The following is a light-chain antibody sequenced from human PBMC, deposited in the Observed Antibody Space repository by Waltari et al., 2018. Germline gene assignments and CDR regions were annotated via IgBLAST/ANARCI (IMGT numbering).Light chain of an antibody. CDR3: QQYNNWPRT. V-gene: IGKV3-15*01. CDR2: GAY. Sequence: ETLMTQSPATLSLTPGERATLSCRASQNVERLLAWYQQRPGQAPRLLISGAYTRAPGVPAMFSGSGSGTEFTLTITSLQPEDFAHYFCQQYNNWPRTCGPGTRVEL. CDR1: QNVERL. J-gene: IGKJ1*01.